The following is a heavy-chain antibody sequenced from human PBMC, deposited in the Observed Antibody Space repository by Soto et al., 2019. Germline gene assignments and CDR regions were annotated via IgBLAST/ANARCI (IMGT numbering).Heavy chain of an antibody. J-gene: IGHJ6*02. D-gene: IGHD3-22*01. CDR1: GGSISSGGYY. Sequence: PSETLSLTFTVSGGSISSGGYYWNWIRQHAGKGLEWIGYIDDSGSTYYNPSLKSRVTISVDTSKNQFSLKLSSVHAADTAVYYCARVRDDSSGYYYYYYYGMDVWGQGTTVTVSS. CDR2: IDDSGST. V-gene: IGHV4-31*03. CDR3: ARVRDDSSGYYYYYYYGMDV.